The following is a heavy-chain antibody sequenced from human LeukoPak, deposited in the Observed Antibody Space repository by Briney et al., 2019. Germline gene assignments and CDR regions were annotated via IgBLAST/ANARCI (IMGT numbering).Heavy chain of an antibody. Sequence: PSETLSLTCTVSGDSISGYYWNWIRQPPGKGLEWIGHIYKIGTTNYNPSPKSRLTISADTSKNQFSLKLRSVTAADTAVYYCVIGVGWQPDYWGQGALVTVSS. CDR3: VIGVGWQPDY. CDR2: IYKIGTT. D-gene: IGHD2-15*01. CDR1: GDSISGYY. V-gene: IGHV4-59*01. J-gene: IGHJ4*02.